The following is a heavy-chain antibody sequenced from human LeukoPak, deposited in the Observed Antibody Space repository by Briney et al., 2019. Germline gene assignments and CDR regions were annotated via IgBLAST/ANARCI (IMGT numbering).Heavy chain of an antibody. Sequence: GGSLRLSCAASGFTFSSYNMNWVRQAPGKGLEWVSYISDSSSTIYYADSVKGRFTISRDNAKNSLYLQMNSLRAEDTALYYCARDRGYTYGRYMDVWGKGTTVTVSS. CDR2: ISDSSSTI. CDR3: ARDRGYTYGRYMDV. J-gene: IGHJ6*03. CDR1: GFTFSSYN. D-gene: IGHD5-18*01. V-gene: IGHV3-48*01.